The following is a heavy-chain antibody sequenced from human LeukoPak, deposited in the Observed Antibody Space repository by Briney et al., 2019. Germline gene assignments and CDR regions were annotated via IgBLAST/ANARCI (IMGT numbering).Heavy chain of an antibody. CDR1: GFSFSGFS. CDR2: IGISGSPK. V-gene: IGHV3-48*01. CDR3: ARDWRWSFDY. J-gene: IGHJ4*02. D-gene: IGHD5-24*01. Sequence: GGSLRLSCAASGFSFSGFSINSVRQAPGKGLEWVSYIGISGSPKDYADSVKGRFTISRDDARNSVYLEMNSLRAEDTAVYFCARDWRWSFDYWGQGGLVSVSS.